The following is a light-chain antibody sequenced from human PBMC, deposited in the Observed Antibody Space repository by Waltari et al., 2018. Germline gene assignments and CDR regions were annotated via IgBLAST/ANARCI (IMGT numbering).Light chain of an antibody. V-gene: IGLV2-14*01. CDR2: EVS. J-gene: IGLJ3*02. CDR3: SAYASSSTLV. CDR1: SNDVDHYNY. Sequence: QSALTQPASVSGSPGQSITISCTGTSNDVDHYNYVSWSQQHPGKSPKLMIYEVSNRPSGVSNRFSASMSCNTASLTISGLQAEDEADYYCSAYASSSTLVFGGGTKVTVL.